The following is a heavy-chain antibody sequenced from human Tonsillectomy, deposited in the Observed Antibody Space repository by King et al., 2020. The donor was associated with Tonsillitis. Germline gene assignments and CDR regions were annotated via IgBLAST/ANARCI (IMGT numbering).Heavy chain of an antibody. CDR3: ARDSAGSLEY. J-gene: IGHJ4*02. Sequence: VQLVESGGGLVQPGGSLRLSCAASGFTFSTYWMGWVRQAPGKGLEWVANINQDGSVKQDVDSVRGRFAISRDNAKSSVYLQVNSLRGEDTAVYYCARDSAGSLEYWGQGTLVTVSS. CDR1: GFTFSTYW. V-gene: IGHV3-7*01. D-gene: IGHD4/OR15-4a*01. CDR2: INQDGSVK.